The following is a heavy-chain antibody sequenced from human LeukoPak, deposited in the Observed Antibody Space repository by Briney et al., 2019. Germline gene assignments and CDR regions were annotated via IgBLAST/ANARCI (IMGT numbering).Heavy chain of an antibody. CDR2: IYHSEST. D-gene: IGHD6-13*01. V-gene: IGHV4-38-2*02. CDR1: GYSISSAYY. Sequence: SETLSLTCSVSGYSISSAYYWGWIRQPAGKGLECIGSIYHSESTFYNPSLKSRATISVDTSKNEFSLKLTSVTAADTAVYFCARDPKPAAGTYNWFDPWGQGTLVTVSS. CDR3: ARDPKPAAGTYNWFDP. J-gene: IGHJ5*02.